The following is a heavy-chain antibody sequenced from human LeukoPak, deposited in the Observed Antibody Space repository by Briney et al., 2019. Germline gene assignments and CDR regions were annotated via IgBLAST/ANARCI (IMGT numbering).Heavy chain of an antibody. Sequence: GGSLRLSCAASGFTFSSYGMHWVRQAPGKGLEWVAFIRYDGSNKYYADSVKGRFTISRDNSKNTLYLQMNSLRSEDTAVYYCAKTLYYDFWSGYFGGDWFDPWGQGTLVTVSS. D-gene: IGHD3-3*01. CDR2: IRYDGSNK. J-gene: IGHJ5*02. V-gene: IGHV3-30*02. CDR1: GFTFSSYG. CDR3: AKTLYYDFWSGYFGGDWFDP.